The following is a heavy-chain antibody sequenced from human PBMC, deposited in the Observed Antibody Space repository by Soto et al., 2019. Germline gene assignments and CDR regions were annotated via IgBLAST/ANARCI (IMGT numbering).Heavy chain of an antibody. J-gene: IGHJ5*02. D-gene: IGHD6-13*01. CDR1: GGTFSSYA. V-gene: IGHV1-69*13. Sequence: ASVKVSCKASGGTFSSYAISWVRQAPGQGLEWMGGIIPIFGTANYAQKFQGRVTITADESTSTAYMELSSLRSEDTAVYYCARAWIAEAGTFWFDPWGQGTLVTVSS. CDR2: IIPIFGTA. CDR3: ARAWIAEAGTFWFDP.